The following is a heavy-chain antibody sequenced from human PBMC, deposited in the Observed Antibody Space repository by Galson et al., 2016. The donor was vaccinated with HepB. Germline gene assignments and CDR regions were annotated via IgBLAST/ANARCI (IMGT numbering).Heavy chain of an antibody. CDR3: ARDWKETYGMDV. CDR1: GGTFSSYA. D-gene: IGHD1-1*01. Sequence: SVKVSCKASGGTFSSYAISWVRQAPGQGLEWMGDIISITGTAKYAQNFQGRVTISADESTSTAYMELTSLRSEDTAVYYCARDWKETYGMDVWGQGTTVTDSS. CDR2: IISITGTA. V-gene: IGHV1-69*13. J-gene: IGHJ6*02.